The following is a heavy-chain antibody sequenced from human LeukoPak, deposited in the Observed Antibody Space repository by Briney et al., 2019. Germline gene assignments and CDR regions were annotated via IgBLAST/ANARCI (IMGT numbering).Heavy chain of an antibody. CDR2: IYPGNSDT. CDR1: GYSFSTYW. V-gene: IGHV5-51*01. CDR3: ARRAYCSGDCTRHYSYYYSMDV. J-gene: IGHJ6*02. D-gene: IGHD2-21*02. Sequence: GASLKISCKGSGYSFSTYWIGWVRPMPGKGMGWMGIIYPGNSDTRYSPSFQGQVTISADKSISTAYLQWSSLKASDTAMYYCARRAYCSGDCTRHYSYYYSMDVWGQGTTVTVSS.